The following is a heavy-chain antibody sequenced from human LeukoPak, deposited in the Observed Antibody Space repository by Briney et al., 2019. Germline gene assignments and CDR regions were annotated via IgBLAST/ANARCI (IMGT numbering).Heavy chain of an antibody. CDR3: ARDLVQLWSKDY. Sequence: PGGSLRLSCAASGFTFSNYEFNWVRQAPGKGLEWVSYISSSGRNIHYADSVKGRFTVSRDNAKNTLSLQMNSLRAEDTAVYYCARDLVQLWSKDYWGQGTLVTVSS. V-gene: IGHV3-48*03. CDR1: GFTFSNYE. CDR2: ISSSGRNI. J-gene: IGHJ4*02. D-gene: IGHD5-18*01.